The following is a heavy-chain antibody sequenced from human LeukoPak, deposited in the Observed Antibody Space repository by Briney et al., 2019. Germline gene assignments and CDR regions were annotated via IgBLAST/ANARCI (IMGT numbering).Heavy chain of an antibody. CDR1: GYSFTNYW. Sequence: GESLKISCKGSGYSFTNYWIGWVRQMPGKGLEWMGIIYPGDSDTRYSPSFQGQVTISVDKSISTAYLQWSSLRASDTAMHYCARRRVYDSSGYYYIDAFDIWGQGTMVTVSS. D-gene: IGHD3-22*01. J-gene: IGHJ3*02. CDR2: IYPGDSDT. CDR3: ARRRVYDSSGYYYIDAFDI. V-gene: IGHV5-51*01.